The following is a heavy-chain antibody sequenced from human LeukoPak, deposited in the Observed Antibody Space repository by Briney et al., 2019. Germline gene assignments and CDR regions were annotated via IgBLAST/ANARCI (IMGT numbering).Heavy chain of an antibody. V-gene: IGHV1-46*01. CDR3: ARAAFITGFRNWFDP. D-gene: IGHD1-14*01. CDR2: INPSGGST. Sequence: ASVKVSCKASGYTFTSYYMHWVRQAPGQGLEWMGIINPSGGSTSYAQKFQGKVTITADESTSTAYMELSSLRSEDTAVYYCARAAFITGFRNWFDPWGQGTLVTVSS. J-gene: IGHJ5*02. CDR1: GYTFTSYY.